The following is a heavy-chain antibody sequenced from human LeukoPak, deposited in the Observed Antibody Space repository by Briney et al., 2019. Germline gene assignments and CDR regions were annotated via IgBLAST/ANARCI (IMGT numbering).Heavy chain of an antibody. CDR3: ARQTHDILTGYSEGAFDY. D-gene: IGHD3-9*01. Sequence: GESLKISCKGSGYSFTSNWIGWVRQMPGKGLEWMGIIYPGDSDTRYSPSFQGQVTISADKSISTAYLQWSSLKASDTAMYYCARQTHDILTGYSEGAFDYWGQGTLVTVSS. CDR1: GYSFTSNW. V-gene: IGHV5-51*01. J-gene: IGHJ4*02. CDR2: IYPGDSDT.